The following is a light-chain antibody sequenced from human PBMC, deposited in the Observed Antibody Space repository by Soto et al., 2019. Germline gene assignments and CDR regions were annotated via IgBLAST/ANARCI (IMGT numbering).Light chain of an antibody. Sequence: QAVVTQPPSVSGAPGQRVTISCTGSSSNIGAGFDVHWYQQLPGTAPKLLIYADTNRPSGVPDRFSGSKSGTSASLAITGLQAEDEADYYCQSYDSSLNAYVFGTGTKVTVL. CDR3: QSYDSSLNAYV. V-gene: IGLV1-40*01. J-gene: IGLJ1*01. CDR1: SSNIGAGFD. CDR2: ADT.